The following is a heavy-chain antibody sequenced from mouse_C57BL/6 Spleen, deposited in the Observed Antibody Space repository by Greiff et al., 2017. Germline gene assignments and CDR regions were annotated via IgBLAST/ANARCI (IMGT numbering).Heavy chain of an antibody. J-gene: IGHJ3*01. CDR3: TTSYSNRAWFAY. Sequence: EVQLQQSGAELVRPGASVKLSCTASGFNIKDYYMHWVKQRPEQGLEWIGRIDPEDGDTEYAPKFQGKATMTADTSSNTAYLQLSSLTSEDTAVYYCTTSYSNRAWFAYWGQGTLVTVSA. V-gene: IGHV14-1*01. CDR1: GFNIKDYY. D-gene: IGHD2-5*01. CDR2: IDPEDGDT.